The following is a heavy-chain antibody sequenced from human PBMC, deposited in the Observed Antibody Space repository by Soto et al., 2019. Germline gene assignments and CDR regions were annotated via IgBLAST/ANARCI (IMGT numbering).Heavy chain of an antibody. J-gene: IGHJ3*02. V-gene: IGHV4-4*02. CDR2: IYHSGST. CDR3: AREDGTGTSAFDI. D-gene: IGHD1-7*01. CDR1: SGSISSSNW. Sequence: SETLSLTCAVSSGSISSSNWWSWVRQPPGKGLEWIGEIYHSGSTNYNPSLKSRVTISVDKSKNQFSLKLSSVTAADTAVYYCAREDGTGTSAFDIWGQGTMVTVSS.